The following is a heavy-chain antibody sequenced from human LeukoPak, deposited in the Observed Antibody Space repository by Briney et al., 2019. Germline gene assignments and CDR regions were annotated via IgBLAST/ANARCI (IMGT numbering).Heavy chain of an antibody. D-gene: IGHD3-10*01. CDR2: IKQDGSEK. V-gene: IGHV3-7*01. J-gene: IGHJ5*02. CDR1: GLTFSIYW. Sequence: GGSLRLSCAASGLTFSIYWMSWVRQAPGKGLEWVANIKQDGSEKYYVDSVKGRFTISRDNAKNSLYLQMNSLRAEDTAVYYCAREERLLLWFGELLSNWFDPWGQGTLVTVSS. CDR3: AREERLLLWFGELLSNWFDP.